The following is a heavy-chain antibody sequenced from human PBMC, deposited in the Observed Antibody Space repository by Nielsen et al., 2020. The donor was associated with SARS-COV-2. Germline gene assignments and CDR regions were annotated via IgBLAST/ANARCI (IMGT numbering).Heavy chain of an antibody. D-gene: IGHD2-15*01. CDR1: GDSISSGDYY. V-gene: IGHV4-30-4*01. CDR3: ARDIVVVVAAPLGWFDP. Sequence: SETLSLTCTVSGDSISSGDYYWSWIRQPPGKGLEWIGYIYYSGSTYYNPSLKSRVTISVDTSKNQFSLKLSSVTAADTAVYYCARDIVVVVAAPLGWFDPWGQGTLVTVSS. CDR2: IYYSGST. J-gene: IGHJ5*02.